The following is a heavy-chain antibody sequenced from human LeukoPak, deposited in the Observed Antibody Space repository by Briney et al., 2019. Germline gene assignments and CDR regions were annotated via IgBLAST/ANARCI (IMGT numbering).Heavy chain of an antibody. CDR2: ISSSSSYI. CDR3: ARAGSHYYYYYYMDV. Sequence: PGGSLRLSCAASGFTFSSYSMNWVRQAPGKGLEWVSSISSSSSYIYYADSVKGRFTISRDNAKNSLYLQMNSLRAEDTAVYYCARAGSHYYYYYYMDVWGKGTTVTVSS. CDR1: GFTFSSYS. V-gene: IGHV3-21*01. J-gene: IGHJ6*03.